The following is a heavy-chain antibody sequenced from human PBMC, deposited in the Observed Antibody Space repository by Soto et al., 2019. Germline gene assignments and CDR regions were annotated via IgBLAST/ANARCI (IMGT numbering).Heavy chain of an antibody. Sequence: PGGSLRLSCAASGFTFSSYGMHWVRQAPGKGLEWVAVISYDGSNKYYADSVKGRFTISRDNSKNTLYLQMNSLRAEDTAVYYCAKDLWGSGSPFDYWGQGTLVTVSS. V-gene: IGHV3-30*18. D-gene: IGHD3-16*01. CDR1: GFTFSSYG. CDR2: ISYDGSNK. CDR3: AKDLWGSGSPFDY. J-gene: IGHJ4*02.